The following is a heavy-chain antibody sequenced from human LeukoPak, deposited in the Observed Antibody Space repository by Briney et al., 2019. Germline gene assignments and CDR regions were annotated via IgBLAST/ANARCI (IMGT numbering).Heavy chain of an antibody. Sequence: GGSPRLSCAASGFILSNYGIHWVRQAPGKGLEWVAFIRYDGNIKYYADSVKGRFTISRDNYKNTLQMNSLRAEDTAVYYCARSIRGASSQEDYYYYMDVWGKGTTVTVSS. J-gene: IGHJ6*03. CDR2: IRYDGNIK. V-gene: IGHV3-30*02. D-gene: IGHD2-21*01. CDR1: GFILSNYG. CDR3: ARSIRGASSQEDYYYYMDV.